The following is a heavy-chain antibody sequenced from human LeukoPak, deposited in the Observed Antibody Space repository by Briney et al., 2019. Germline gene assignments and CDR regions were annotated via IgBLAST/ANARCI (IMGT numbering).Heavy chain of an antibody. D-gene: IGHD6-19*01. V-gene: IGHV1-69*05. Sequence: ASVKVSCKASGGTFSSYAISWVRQAPGQGPEWMGRIIPIFGTANYAQKFQGRVTITTDESTSTAYMELSSLRSEDTAVYYCARGTEIAVAGTFDYWGQGTLVTVSS. CDR3: ARGTEIAVAGTFDY. J-gene: IGHJ4*02. CDR1: GGTFSSYA. CDR2: IIPIFGTA.